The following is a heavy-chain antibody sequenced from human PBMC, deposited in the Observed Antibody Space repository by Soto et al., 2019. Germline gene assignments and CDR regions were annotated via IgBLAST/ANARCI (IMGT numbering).Heavy chain of an antibody. Sequence: SLKVSCKASGVTFNSYTISWVRQAPGQGLEWMGRIIPILGIANYAQKFQGRVTITADKSTSTAYMELSSLRSEDTAVYYCARDLGIAAAAPYYYYLMDVWGKGTTVTVSS. CDR1: GVTFNSYT. D-gene: IGHD6-13*01. CDR2: IIPILGIA. CDR3: ARDLGIAAAAPYYYYLMDV. V-gene: IGHV1-69*04. J-gene: IGHJ6*03.